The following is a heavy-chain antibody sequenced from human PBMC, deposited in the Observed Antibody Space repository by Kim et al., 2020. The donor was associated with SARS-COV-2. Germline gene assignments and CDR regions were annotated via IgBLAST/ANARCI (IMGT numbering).Heavy chain of an antibody. J-gene: IGHJ3*01. CDR3: ARLRF. Sequence: KEDGMGKYYVESSKGRFTSSRDNAKHSLYLQMNSLRAEDTAVYYCARLRFWGQGTMVTVSS. V-gene: IGHV3-7*01. CDR2: KEDGMGK.